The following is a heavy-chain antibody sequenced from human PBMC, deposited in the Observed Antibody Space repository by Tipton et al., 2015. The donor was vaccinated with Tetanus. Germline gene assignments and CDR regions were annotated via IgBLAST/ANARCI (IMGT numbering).Heavy chain of an antibody. CDR3: AGQYCSGGSCYPTPNYYYYGMDV. D-gene: IGHD2-15*01. V-gene: IGHV1-69*01. CDR2: IIPIFGTA. J-gene: IGHJ6*02. Sequence: QLVQSGAEVKKPGSSVKVSCKASGGTFSSYAISWVRQAPGQGLEWMGGIIPIFGTANYAQKFQGRVTITADESTSTAYMELSSLRSEDTAVYYCAGQYCSGGSCYPTPNYYYYGMDVWGQGTTVTVSS. CDR1: GGTFSSYA.